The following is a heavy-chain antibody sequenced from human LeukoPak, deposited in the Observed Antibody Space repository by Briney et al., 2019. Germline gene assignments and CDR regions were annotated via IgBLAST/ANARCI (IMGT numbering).Heavy chain of an antibody. CDR3: AVNDAFDI. CDR2: ISSGSSYI. Sequence: GGSLRLSCAASGFTSSSYSMNGVRQAPGKGLEWVSSISSGSSYIYYADSVKGRFTISRDNAKNSLYLQMNSLRAEDTAVYYCAVNDAFDIWGQGTMVTVSS. CDR1: GFTSSSYS. V-gene: IGHV3-21*01. J-gene: IGHJ3*02.